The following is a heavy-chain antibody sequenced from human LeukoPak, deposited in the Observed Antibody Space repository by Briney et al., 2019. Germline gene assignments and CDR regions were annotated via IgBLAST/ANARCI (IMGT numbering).Heavy chain of an antibody. J-gene: IGHJ3*02. V-gene: IGHV4-59*08. CDR1: GGSISSYY. Sequence: SETLSLTCTVSGGSISSYYWSWVRQPPGKELEWIGYISYSGTIKYNPSLKSRVTISVDTSKNQFSLKLSSVTAADTAVYYCARHSTFEIWGQGTMVSVSS. CDR2: ISYSGTI. CDR3: ARHSTFEI.